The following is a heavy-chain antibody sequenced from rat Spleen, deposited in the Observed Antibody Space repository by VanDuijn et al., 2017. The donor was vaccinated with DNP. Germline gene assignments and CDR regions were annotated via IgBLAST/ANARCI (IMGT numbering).Heavy chain of an antibody. CDR1: GFSLTSYN. V-gene: IGHV2S18*01. CDR3: MSVAMDA. J-gene: IGHJ4*01. CDR2: MWSDGDT. Sequence: QVQLKESGLGLVQPSETLSLTCTVSGFSLTSYNIHWVRQHSGKSLEWMGRMWSDGDTSYNSAFTSRLSISRDTSKSQVFLKMNSLQTDDTGTYYCMSVAMDAWGQGTSVTVSS.